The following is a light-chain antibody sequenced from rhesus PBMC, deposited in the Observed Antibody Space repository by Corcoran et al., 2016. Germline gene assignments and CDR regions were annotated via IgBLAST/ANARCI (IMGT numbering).Light chain of an antibody. V-gene: IGKV3-42*01. CDR1: QSVNSS. Sequence: EIVMTQSPATLSLSPGERATLSCRASQSVNSSLAWYHQKPGQAPKLLIYGASRRPTGIPDRFSGTGAGTEVTLTISSLEPEDVGIYYCQQDYSWPLTFGGGTKVDLK. CDR3: QQDYSWPLT. J-gene: IGKJ4*01. CDR2: GAS.